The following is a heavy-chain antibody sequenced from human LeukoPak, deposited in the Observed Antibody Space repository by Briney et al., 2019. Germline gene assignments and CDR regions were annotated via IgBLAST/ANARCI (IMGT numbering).Heavy chain of an antibody. Sequence: SETLSLTCTVSGGSISSSSYYWGWIRQPPGKGLEWIGSIYYSGSTYYNPSLKSRVTISVDTSKNQFSLKLSSVTAADTAVYYCARDSLEVYYDFWSGYPVDAFDIWGQGTMVTVSS. CDR2: IYYSGST. CDR3: ARDSLEVYYDFWSGYPVDAFDI. J-gene: IGHJ3*02. CDR1: GGSISSSSYY. V-gene: IGHV4-39*02. D-gene: IGHD3-3*01.